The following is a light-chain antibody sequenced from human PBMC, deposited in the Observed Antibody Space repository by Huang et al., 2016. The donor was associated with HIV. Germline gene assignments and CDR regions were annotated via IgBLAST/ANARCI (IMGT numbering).Light chain of an antibody. Sequence: DIQMTQSPLFLSASVGDRVTITCRASQSIDGYLNWYQQKPGKAPKLLISGASNLQSGVPPRFSGSGSGTDYTLSITNLQPDDFATYFCQQSYSTLITFGQGSRLDVK. CDR1: QSIDGY. J-gene: IGKJ5*01. V-gene: IGKV1-39*01. CDR2: GAS. CDR3: QQSYSTLIT.